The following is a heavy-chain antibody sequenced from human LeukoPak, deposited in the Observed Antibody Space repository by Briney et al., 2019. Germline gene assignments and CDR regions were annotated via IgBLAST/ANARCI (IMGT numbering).Heavy chain of an antibody. D-gene: IGHD3-22*01. CDR3: ATNLLATYYYDSSGYYNFDY. V-gene: IGHV5-51*01. J-gene: IGHJ4*02. Sequence: GESLKISCKGSGYSFTSYWIGWARQMPGKGLEWMGIIYPGDSDTRYSPSFQGQVTISADKSISTAYLQWSSLKASDTAMYYCATNLLATYYYDSSGYYNFDYWGQGTLVTVSS. CDR2: IYPGDSDT. CDR1: GYSFTSYW.